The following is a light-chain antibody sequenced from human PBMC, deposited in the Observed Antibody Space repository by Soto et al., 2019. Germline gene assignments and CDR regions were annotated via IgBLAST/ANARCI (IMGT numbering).Light chain of an antibody. V-gene: IGLV7-46*01. J-gene: IGLJ3*02. CDR1: TGAVTSGHY. CDR3: LLSYSGAWV. Sequence: QTVVTQEPSLTVSPGGTVTLTCGSSTGAVTSGHYPYWFQQKPGQAPRTLIYDTNNKQSWTPARFSGSLLGGKAALTLSGSQPEDEAEYYCLLSYSGAWVFGGGPKVTVL. CDR2: DTN.